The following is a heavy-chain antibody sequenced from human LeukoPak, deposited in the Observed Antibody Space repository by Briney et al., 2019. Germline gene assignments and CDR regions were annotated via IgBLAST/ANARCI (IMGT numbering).Heavy chain of an antibody. CDR3: ARGTSGLVTTNDY. J-gene: IGHJ4*02. V-gene: IGHV7-4-1*02. CDR2: INTNTGNP. CDR1: GYTFTNYA. Sequence: ASVKVSCKASGYTFTNYAMNWVRQAPGQGLEWMGWINTNTGNPTYAQGSTGRFVLSLDTSVSTAYLQISSLKAEDTAVYYCARGTSGLVTTNDYWGQGTLVTVSS. D-gene: IGHD3/OR15-3a*01.